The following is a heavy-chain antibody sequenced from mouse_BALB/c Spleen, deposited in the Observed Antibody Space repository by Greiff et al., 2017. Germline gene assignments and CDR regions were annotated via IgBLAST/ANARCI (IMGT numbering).Heavy chain of an antibody. D-gene: IGHD2-3*01. Sequence: EVKLVESGGGLVKPGGSLKLSCAASGFTFSSYAMSWVRQTPEKRLEWVASISSGGSTYYPDSVKGRFTISRDNARNILYLQMSSLRSEDTAMYYCARGDGYYVGYYAMDYWGQGTSVTVSS. V-gene: IGHV5-6-5*01. CDR3: ARGDGYYVGYYAMDY. CDR2: ISSGGST. CDR1: GFTFSSYA. J-gene: IGHJ4*01.